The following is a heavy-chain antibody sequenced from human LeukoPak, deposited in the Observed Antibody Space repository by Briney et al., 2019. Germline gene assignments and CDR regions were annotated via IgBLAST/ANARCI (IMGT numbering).Heavy chain of an antibody. CDR2: IYYRGST. D-gene: IGHD3-22*01. J-gene: IGHJ4*02. CDR1: GGSISSSSFY. CDR3: TEFYFDRSDYADY. V-gene: IGHV4-39*01. Sequence: SSETLSLTCTVSGGSISSSSFYWGWIRQPPGKGLEWIGSIYYRGSTYYNPSLKSRVTISVDMSENQVSLKLRSVTAADTAVYYCTEFYFDRSDYADYWGQGTLVTVSS.